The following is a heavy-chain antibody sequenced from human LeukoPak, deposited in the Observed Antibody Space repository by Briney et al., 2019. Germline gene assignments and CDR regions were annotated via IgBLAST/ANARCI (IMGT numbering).Heavy chain of an antibody. Sequence: PSQSLSLTCAVYGGSFSGFYWRWVRHPPGRGMGWVGEINHSGSTNYNTSLTSRVTMSVDTSKNLVSLKLSSVTAADTAVYYCATVPACYCGGGSCRPGYYFDYWGQGTLVTVSS. CDR1: GGSFSGFY. CDR2: INHSGST. J-gene: IGHJ4*02. D-gene: IGHD2-15*01. CDR3: ATVPACYCGGGSCRPGYYFDY. V-gene: IGHV4-34*01.